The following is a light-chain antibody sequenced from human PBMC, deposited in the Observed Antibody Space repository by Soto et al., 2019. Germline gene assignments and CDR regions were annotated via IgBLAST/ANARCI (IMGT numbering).Light chain of an antibody. CDR3: KHYSSNSGT. V-gene: IGKV1-5*01. CDR1: QRMSGF. CDR2: DAS. J-gene: IGKJ1*01. Sequence: DIKMTQSPSTLSASVGVIVIITCRASQRMSGFLAWYQQKPGKAPQLLISDASSLESGVPSRFSGGGSGTAFTLTISSLQPEDFATYYCKHYSSNSGTFGPGTKVDIK.